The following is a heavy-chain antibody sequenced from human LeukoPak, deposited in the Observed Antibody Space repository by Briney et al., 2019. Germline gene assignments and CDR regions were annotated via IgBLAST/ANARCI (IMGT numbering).Heavy chain of an antibody. CDR3: VPGYSSSWYGGYFDY. CDR1: GFTFSSYA. D-gene: IGHD6-13*01. V-gene: IGHV3-23*01. Sequence: GGSPRLPCAASGFTFSSYAMSWVRQAPGKGLEWASAISGSGGSTYYADSVKGRFTISRDNSKNTLYLQMNSLRAEDTAVYYCVPGYSSSWYGGYFDYWGQGTLVTVSS. CDR2: ISGSGGST. J-gene: IGHJ4*02.